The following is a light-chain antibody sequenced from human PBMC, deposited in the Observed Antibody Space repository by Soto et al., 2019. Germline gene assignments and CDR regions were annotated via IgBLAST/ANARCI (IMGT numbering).Light chain of an antibody. J-gene: IGKJ5*01. CDR3: QQYGGSPRIT. Sequence: EIVMTQSPATLSVPPGERATLSCRASQSVSSNFAWYQQRPGQAPRLLIYAASTRATGIPDRFSGSGSGTDFTLIINRLEPEDVAIYYCQQYGGSPRITFGQGTRLEIK. CDR2: AAS. CDR1: QSVSSN. V-gene: IGKV3-20*01.